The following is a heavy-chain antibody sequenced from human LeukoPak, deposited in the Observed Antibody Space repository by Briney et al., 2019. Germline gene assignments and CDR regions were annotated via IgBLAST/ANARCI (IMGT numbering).Heavy chain of an antibody. V-gene: IGHV3-23*01. J-gene: IGHJ6*02. Sequence: GGSLRLSCAASGFTFSSYAMSWVRQAPGKGLEWVSAISGSGGSTYYADSVKGRFTISRDNSKNTLYLQMNSLRAEDTAVYYCAKGSQHAPPSVYGMDVWGQGTTVTVSS. CDR2: ISGSGGST. CDR1: GFTFSSYA. CDR3: AKGSQHAPPSVYGMDV. D-gene: IGHD2-2*01.